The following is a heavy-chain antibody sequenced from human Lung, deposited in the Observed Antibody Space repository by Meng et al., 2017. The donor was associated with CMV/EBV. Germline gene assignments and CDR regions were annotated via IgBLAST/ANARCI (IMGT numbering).Heavy chain of an antibody. Sequence: GGSXRLXCEASGFTFRSYNMNWVRQAPGKGLEWVSYISFSSSIIHYADSVKGRFTISRDNARDSLYLQMNSLRAEDTAVYYCARDYYGSTDNYWGQGTLVTVSS. CDR2: ISFSSSII. CDR3: ARDYYGSTDNY. D-gene: IGHD4-23*01. V-gene: IGHV3-48*04. CDR1: GFTFRSYN. J-gene: IGHJ4*02.